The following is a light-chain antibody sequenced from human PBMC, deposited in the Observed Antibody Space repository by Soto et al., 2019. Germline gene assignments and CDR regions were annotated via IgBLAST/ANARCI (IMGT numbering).Light chain of an antibody. J-gene: IGKJ2*01. V-gene: IGKV3-20*01. CDR2: AAS. Sequence: EIVLTQSPGTLSLSPGERATLSCRASQSVSSTYLAWYQQKPGQPPRLLIYAASSRATGIPDRFSGTESGTDFTLTISRLEPEDFAVYYCQQYDNSLYTFGPGTKLEIK. CDR1: QSVSSTY. CDR3: QQYDNSLYT.